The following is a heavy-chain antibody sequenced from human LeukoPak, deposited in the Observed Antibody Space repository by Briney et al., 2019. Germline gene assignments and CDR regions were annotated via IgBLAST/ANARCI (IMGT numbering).Heavy chain of an antibody. CDR2: INHSGST. V-gene: IGHV4-34*01. CDR3: ARVGYSSSWIDY. Sequence: SETLSLTCAVYGRSFSGYYWSWIRQPPGKGLEWIGEINHSGSTNYNPSLKSRVTISVDTSKNQFSLKLSSVTAADTAVYYCARVGYSSSWIDYWGQGTLVTVSS. CDR1: GRSFSGYY. D-gene: IGHD6-13*01. J-gene: IGHJ4*02.